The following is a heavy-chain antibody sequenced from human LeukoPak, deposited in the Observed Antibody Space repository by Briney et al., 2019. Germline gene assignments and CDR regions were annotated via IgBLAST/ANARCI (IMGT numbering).Heavy chain of an antibody. V-gene: IGHV3-30*02. J-gene: IGHJ4*02. Sequence: GGSLRLSCEVSGFTFSSFGMHWVRQPPGKGLEWVAFIRYDGNKIHYADSVKGRFTTSRDNSKNTLYLQMNSLRAEDTAVYYCAKEPTGFLEWLYYFDYLGQGTLVTVSS. CDR2: IRYDGNKI. CDR3: AKEPTGFLEWLYYFDY. D-gene: IGHD3-3*01. CDR1: GFTFSSFG.